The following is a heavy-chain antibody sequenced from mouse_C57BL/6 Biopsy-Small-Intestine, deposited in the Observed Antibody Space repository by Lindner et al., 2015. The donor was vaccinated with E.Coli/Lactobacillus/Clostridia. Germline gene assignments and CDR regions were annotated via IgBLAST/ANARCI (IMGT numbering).Heavy chain of an antibody. CDR2: INPNNGGT. V-gene: IGHV1-18*01. CDR3: ARTLLRYYWYFDV. D-gene: IGHD1-1*01. J-gene: IGHJ1*03. Sequence: VQLQESGPELVKPGASVKIPCKASGYTFTDYNMDWVKQSHGKSLEWIGDINPNNGGTIYNQKFKGKATLTIDKSSSTAYMELRSLTSEDTAVYYCARTLLRYYWYFDVWGTGTTVTVSS. CDR1: GYTFTDYN.